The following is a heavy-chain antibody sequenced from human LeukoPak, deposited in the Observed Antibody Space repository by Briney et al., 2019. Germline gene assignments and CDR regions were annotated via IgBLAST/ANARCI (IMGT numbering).Heavy chain of an antibody. Sequence: ASVTVSCKAPGYTFTGYYMHWVRQAPGQGLEWMGWINPNSGGTNYAQKFQGRVTMTRDTSISTAYMELSRLRSDDTAVYYCARGAMIVVVITTFVPFDYWGQGTLVTVSS. CDR1: GYTFTGYY. CDR3: ARGAMIVVVITTFVPFDY. J-gene: IGHJ4*02. V-gene: IGHV1-2*02. D-gene: IGHD3-22*01. CDR2: INPNSGGT.